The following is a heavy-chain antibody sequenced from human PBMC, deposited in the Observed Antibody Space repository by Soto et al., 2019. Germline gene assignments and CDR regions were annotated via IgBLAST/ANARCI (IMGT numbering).Heavy chain of an antibody. CDR1: GFTLSMSA. J-gene: IGHJ3*01. Sequence: EVQLMKSGGGLVQPGGSLRLSCASSGFTLSMSAVNWVGQAPGKGLEWVSYISDSGDRTYYADSVKGRFTISRDRSKNSVCLQMDSLRAEDTAVYYCAKDRGIIVTAGDAFDVWGQGTKFSVSS. CDR3: AKDRGIIVTAGDAFDV. D-gene: IGHD3-16*02. V-gene: IGHV3-23*01. CDR2: ISDSGDRT.